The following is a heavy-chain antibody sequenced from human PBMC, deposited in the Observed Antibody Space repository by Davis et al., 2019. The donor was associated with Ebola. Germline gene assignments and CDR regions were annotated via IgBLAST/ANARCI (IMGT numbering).Heavy chain of an antibody. Sequence: GESLKISCVASGFTFSSYGFYWVRQAPGKGLEWVAAISYDGSDKYYADSVKGRFTISRDNSKNTLYLQMNSLRAEDTAVYYCATSVDTAMVPSPFDYWGQGTLVTVSS. D-gene: IGHD5-18*01. CDR3: ATSVDTAMVPSPFDY. CDR1: GFTFSSYG. V-gene: IGHV3-33*05. J-gene: IGHJ4*02. CDR2: ISYDGSDK.